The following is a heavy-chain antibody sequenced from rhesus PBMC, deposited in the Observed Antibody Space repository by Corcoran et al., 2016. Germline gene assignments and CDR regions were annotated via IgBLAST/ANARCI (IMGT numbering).Heavy chain of an antibody. V-gene: IGHV4-65*01. D-gene: IGHD6-31*01. CDR1: GGSVSSSNW. CDR3: ARGAGSYFDY. CDR2: ISGSCGST. J-gene: IGHJ4*01. Sequence: QVQLQESGPGLVKPSETLSLTCAVSGGSVSSSNWWSWIRQPPGKGLGWIGDISGSCGSTSYHPSRKSRVTISTDTSKNQFSLKLSSVTAADTAGYYCARGAGSYFDYWGQGVLVTVSS.